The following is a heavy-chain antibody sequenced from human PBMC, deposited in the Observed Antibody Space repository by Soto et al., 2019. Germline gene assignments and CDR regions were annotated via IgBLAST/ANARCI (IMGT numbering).Heavy chain of an antibody. J-gene: IGHJ4*02. V-gene: IGHV1-18*01. CDR2: ISAYNGNT. CDR1: GYTFASYA. CDR3: ARDPPPPDY. Sequence: QVQLVQSGAEVKKPGASVKVSCKASGYTFASYAISWMRQAPGQGRERMGWISAYNGNTTYAQKLQARVTMNTDTSTRTAYRRLRSLTSDDAAVYYCARDPPPPDYWGQGTLVTVSP.